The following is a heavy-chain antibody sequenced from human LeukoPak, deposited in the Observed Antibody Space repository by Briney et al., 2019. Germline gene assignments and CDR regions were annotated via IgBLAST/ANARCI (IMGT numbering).Heavy chain of an antibody. D-gene: IGHD1-26*01. V-gene: IGHV1-69*04. Sequence: ASVKVSCKASGGTFSSYASSWVRQAPGQGLEWIGRIIPILGIANYAQQFPGRVTITADNSTRTAYMALSSLRSEGTAVYYCARGFSGSSKYWGQGTLVTVSS. J-gene: IGHJ4*02. CDR2: IIPILGIA. CDR1: GGTFSSYA. CDR3: ARGFSGSSKY.